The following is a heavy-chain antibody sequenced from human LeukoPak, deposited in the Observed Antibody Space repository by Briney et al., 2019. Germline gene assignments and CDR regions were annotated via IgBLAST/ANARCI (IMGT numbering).Heavy chain of an antibody. V-gene: IGHV4-30-4*08. CDR2: IYYSGST. J-gene: IGHJ5*02. D-gene: IGHD6-13*01. CDR3: ARGPERVASSSWYEGDWFDP. Sequence: SQTLSLTCTVSGGSISSGDYYWSWIRQPPGKGLEWIGYIYYSGSTYYNPSLKSRVTISVVTSTNQFSLKLSSVTPAYIALYYRARGPERVASSSWYEGDWFDPWGQGTLVTVYS. CDR1: GGSISSGDYY.